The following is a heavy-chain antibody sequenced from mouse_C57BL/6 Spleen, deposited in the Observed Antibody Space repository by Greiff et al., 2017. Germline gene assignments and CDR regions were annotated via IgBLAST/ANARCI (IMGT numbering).Heavy chain of an antibody. J-gene: IGHJ4*01. CDR2: INPSNGGT. V-gene: IGHV1-53*01. Sequence: VQLQQPGTELVKPGASVKLSCKASGYTFTSYWMHWVKQRPGQGLEWIGNINPSNGGTNYNEQFKSKATLTVDNSSSTAYMQLSSLTSEDSAVYYGARTIYYDYDGGDAMDDWGKGTSGTVSS. CDR3: ARTIYYDYDGGDAMDD. CDR1: GYTFTSYW. D-gene: IGHD2-4*01.